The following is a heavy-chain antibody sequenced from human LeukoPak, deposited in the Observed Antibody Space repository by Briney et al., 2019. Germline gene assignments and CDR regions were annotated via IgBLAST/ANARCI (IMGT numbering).Heavy chain of an antibody. Sequence: ASVTVSCKASVYTFTDYYMHWVRQAPGQGLEWMGWINPNSGGTNYAQKFQGRVTMTRDTSISTAYMELSRLRSDDTAVYYCARLLWFGELNDYWGQGTLVTVSS. CDR2: INPNSGGT. CDR3: ARLLWFGELNDY. J-gene: IGHJ4*02. V-gene: IGHV1-2*02. D-gene: IGHD3-10*01. CDR1: VYTFTDYY.